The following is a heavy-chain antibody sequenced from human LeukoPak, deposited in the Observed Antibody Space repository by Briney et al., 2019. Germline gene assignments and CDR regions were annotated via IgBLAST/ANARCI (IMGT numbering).Heavy chain of an antibody. J-gene: IGHJ4*02. CDR3: ARGSDTAAGLY. CDR2: IYRGRT. D-gene: IGHD6-13*01. V-gene: IGHV4-30-2*01. CDR1: GDSISSGAFY. Sequence: SETLSLTCAVSGDSISSGAFYWNWIRQAPGKGPEWIGNIYRGRTRFNPSLTSRVTISLDMSKSQVSLNLTSVTAADTAVYYCARGSDTAAGLYWGQGTLVTVSS.